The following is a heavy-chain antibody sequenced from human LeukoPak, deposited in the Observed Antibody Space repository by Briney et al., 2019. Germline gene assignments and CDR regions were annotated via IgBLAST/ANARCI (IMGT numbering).Heavy chain of an antibody. CDR1: GYTFTSYD. CDR2: MNPNSGNT. D-gene: IGHD3-3*01. J-gene: IGHJ6*03. Sequence: ASVKVSCKASGYTFTSYDINWVRQATGQGLEWMGWMNPNSGNTGYGQKFQGRVTMTRNTSISTAYMELSSLRSEDTAVYYCARGPMAVTIFGVVTPHYYYYYMDVWGKGTTVTVSS. V-gene: IGHV1-8*01. CDR3: ARGPMAVTIFGVVTPHYYYYYMDV.